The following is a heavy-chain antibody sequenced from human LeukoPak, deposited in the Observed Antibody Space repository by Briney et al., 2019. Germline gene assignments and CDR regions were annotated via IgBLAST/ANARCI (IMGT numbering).Heavy chain of an antibody. CDR3: AREVAAYYYGMDV. D-gene: IGHD2-15*01. CDR2: IYFSGTT. Sequence: SETLSLTCTVSGGSINYHFWSWIRQPPGKGPEYIGYIYFSGTTNYNPSLESRVTISVDTSKNQLSLKLRSVTAADTAVYYCAREVAAYYYGMDVWGQGTTVTVSS. CDR1: GGSINYHF. J-gene: IGHJ6*02. V-gene: IGHV4-59*11.